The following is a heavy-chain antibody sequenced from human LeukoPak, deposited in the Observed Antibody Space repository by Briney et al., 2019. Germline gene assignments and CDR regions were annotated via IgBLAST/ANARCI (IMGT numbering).Heavy chain of an antibody. CDR1: GFTFSSYE. J-gene: IGHJ4*02. V-gene: IGHV3-48*03. Sequence: GGSLRLSCAASGFTFSSYEMNWVRQAPGKGLEWVSYISSSGSTIYYADSVKGRFTISRDKAKNSLYLQMNSLRAEDTAVYYCARVGWLVRQYFDYWGQGTLVTVSS. D-gene: IGHD6-19*01. CDR2: ISSSGSTI. CDR3: ARVGWLVRQYFDY.